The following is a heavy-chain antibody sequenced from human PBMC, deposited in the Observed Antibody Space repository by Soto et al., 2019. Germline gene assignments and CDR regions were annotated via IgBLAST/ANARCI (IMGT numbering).Heavy chain of an antibody. V-gene: IGHV3-74*01. CDR2: INSDGSST. J-gene: IGHJ4*02. CDR3: ASKPSGYDDYFDY. Sequence: PGGSLRLSCAASGFTFSSYAMSWVRQAPGKGLVWVSRINSDGSSTSYADSVKGRFTISRDNAKNTLYLQMNSLRAEDTAVYYCASKPSGYDDYFDYWGQGTLVTVSS. CDR1: GFTFSSYA. D-gene: IGHD5-12*01.